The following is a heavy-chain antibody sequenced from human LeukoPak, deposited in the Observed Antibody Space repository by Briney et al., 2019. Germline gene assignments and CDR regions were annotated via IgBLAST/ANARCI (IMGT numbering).Heavy chain of an antibody. D-gene: IGHD3-22*01. CDR3: ARGRNYYDSSGLEHWWFDP. CDR2: ISSSSSTI. J-gene: IGHJ5*02. Sequence: GGSLRLSCAASGFTFSSYSMNWVRQAPGKGLEWVSYISSSSSTIYYADSVKGRFTISGDNAKNSLYLQMNSLRAEDTAVYYCARGRNYYDSSGLEHWWFDPWGQGTLVTVSS. V-gene: IGHV3-48*01. CDR1: GFTFSSYS.